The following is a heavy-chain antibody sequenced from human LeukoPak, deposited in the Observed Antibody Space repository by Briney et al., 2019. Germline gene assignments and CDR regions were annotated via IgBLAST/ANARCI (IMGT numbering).Heavy chain of an antibody. CDR2: ISTNTGDP. V-gene: IGHV7-4-1*02. J-gene: IGHJ5*02. CDR1: GYTFTKYA. Sequence: ASVKVSCKASGYTFTKYAINWVRQAPGQGLEWMGWISTNTGDPTYAQGFTGRFVFSLDTSVSTAYLQISSLKAEDTAVYYCVRVGRSYFASESYYNVLDPWGQGTLVTASS. CDR3: VRVGRSYFASESYYNVLDP. D-gene: IGHD3-10*01.